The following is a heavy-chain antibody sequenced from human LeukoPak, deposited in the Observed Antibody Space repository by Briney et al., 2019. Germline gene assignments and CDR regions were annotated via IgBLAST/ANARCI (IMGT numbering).Heavy chain of an antibody. D-gene: IGHD3-3*01. CDR3: ARDLDFGVVTGYFDY. V-gene: IGHV4-38-2*02. CDR1: GYSISSGYY. J-gene: IGHJ4*02. CDR2: IYHSGST. Sequence: SETLSPTCTVSGYSISSGYYWGWIRQPPGKGLEWIGSIYHSGSTYYNPSLKSRVTISVDTSKNQFSLKLSSVTAADTAVYYCARDLDFGVVTGYFDYWGQGTLVTVSS.